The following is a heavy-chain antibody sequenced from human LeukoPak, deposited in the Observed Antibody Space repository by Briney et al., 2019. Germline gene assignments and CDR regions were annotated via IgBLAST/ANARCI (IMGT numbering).Heavy chain of an antibody. CDR1: GFTFSSYG. Sequence: GSLRLSCAASGFTFSSYGMSWVRQAPGKGLEWIGYIYYSGSTNYNPSLKSRVTISVDTSKNQFSLKLSSVTAADTAVYYCARRITMIVVVTHTDAFDIWGQGTMVTVSS. V-gene: IGHV4-59*12. CDR2: IYYSGST. CDR3: ARRITMIVVVTHTDAFDI. J-gene: IGHJ3*02. D-gene: IGHD3-22*01.